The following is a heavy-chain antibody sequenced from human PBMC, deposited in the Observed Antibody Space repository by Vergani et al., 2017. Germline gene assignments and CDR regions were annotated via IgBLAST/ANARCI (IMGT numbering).Heavy chain of an antibody. D-gene: IGHD6-19*01. J-gene: IGHJ4*02. CDR1: GFTFSSYG. Sequence: QVQLVESGGGVVQPGRSLRLSCAASGFTFSSYGMHWVRQAPGKGLEWVAVISYDGSNKYYADSVKGRFTISRDNSKNTLYLQMNSLRAEDTAVYYCAREDGGSSGWYVDYWGQGTLVTVSS. CDR2: ISYDGSNK. CDR3: AREDGGSSGWYVDY. V-gene: IGHV3-30*03.